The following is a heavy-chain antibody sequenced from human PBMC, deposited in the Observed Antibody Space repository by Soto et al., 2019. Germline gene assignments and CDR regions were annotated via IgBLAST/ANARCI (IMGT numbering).Heavy chain of an antibody. D-gene: IGHD6-19*01. Sequence: QLQLQESGPGLVKPSETLSLTCTVSGGSISSSSYYWGWIRQPPGKGLEWIGSIYYSGSTYYNPSRDSRVPTXXDXSXXEFSLKLSAVTAADTAVYYCASSRDPIAVAGTLVYGGQGTLVTVSS. V-gene: IGHV4-39*01. CDR3: ASSRDPIAVAGTLVY. CDR2: IYYSGST. J-gene: IGHJ4*02. CDR1: GGSISSSSYY.